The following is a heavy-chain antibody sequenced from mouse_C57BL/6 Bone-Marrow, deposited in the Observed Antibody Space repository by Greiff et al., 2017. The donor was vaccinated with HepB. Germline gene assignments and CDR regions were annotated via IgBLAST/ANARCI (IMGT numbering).Heavy chain of an antibody. CDR3: ARDPSYYYGYYFDY. Sequence: QVQLQQPGAELVKPGASVKLSCKASGYTFTSYWMQWVKQRPGQGLEWIGEIDPSDSYTNYNQKFKGKATLTVDTSSSTAYMQLSSLTSEDSAVYYCARDPSYYYGYYFDYWGQGTTLTVSS. D-gene: IGHD1-1*01. CDR1: GYTFTSYW. CDR2: IDPSDSYT. J-gene: IGHJ2*01. V-gene: IGHV1-50*01.